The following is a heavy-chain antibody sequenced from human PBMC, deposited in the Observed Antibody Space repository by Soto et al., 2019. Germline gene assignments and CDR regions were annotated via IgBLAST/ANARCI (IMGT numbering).Heavy chain of an antibody. CDR2: IYYSGST. D-gene: IGHD1-26*01. CDR1: GGSISSYY. Sequence: QVQLQESGPGLVKPSETLSLTCTVSGGSISSYYWSWIRQPPGKGLEWIGYIYYSGSTNYNPSLKSRVTISVDTSKNQFSLKLSAVTGADTAVYYCAREVGFTGSWFDPWGQGTLVTVSS. CDR3: AREVGFTGSWFDP. J-gene: IGHJ5*02. V-gene: IGHV4-59*01.